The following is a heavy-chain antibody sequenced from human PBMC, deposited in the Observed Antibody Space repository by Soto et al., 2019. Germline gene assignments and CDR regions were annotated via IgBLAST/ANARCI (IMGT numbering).Heavy chain of an antibody. D-gene: IGHD6-19*01. CDR2: ISGTGSRI. Sequence: GSLRLSCAASGFTFSSYAMNWVRQAPGKGLECVSSISGTGSRINYADSVKGRFTISRDNSKNTLYLQMDSLRAEDTAVYSCAKGRGSGTDYFDYWGQGTLVTVSS. J-gene: IGHJ4*02. CDR1: GFTFSSYA. CDR3: AKGRGSGTDYFDY. V-gene: IGHV3-23*01.